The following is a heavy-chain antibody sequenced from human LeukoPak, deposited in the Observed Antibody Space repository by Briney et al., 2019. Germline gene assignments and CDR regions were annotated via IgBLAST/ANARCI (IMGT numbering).Heavy chain of an antibody. CDR3: AHRTGAPEYIDY. Sequence: SGPTLVNPTQTLTLTCTFSGFSLSTSGVGVGWIRRPPEKAPEWLALIYWDDDKRYSPSLKSRLTITKDTSKNQVVLTMTNMDPVDTATYYCAHRTGAPEYIDYWGQGTLVTVSS. D-gene: IGHD1-14*01. V-gene: IGHV2-5*02. CDR1: GFSLSTSGVG. J-gene: IGHJ4*02. CDR2: IYWDDDK.